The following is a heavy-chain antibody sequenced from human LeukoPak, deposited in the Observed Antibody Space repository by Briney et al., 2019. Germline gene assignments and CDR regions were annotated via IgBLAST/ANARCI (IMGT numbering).Heavy chain of an antibody. V-gene: IGHV3-23*01. CDR1: GFTFSSYG. CDR2: ISGSGGST. D-gene: IGHD3-22*01. CDR3: AKIDYDSSGYYYAPIDY. Sequence: GSLRLSCAASGFTFSSYGMSWVRQAPGKGLEWVSAISGSGGSTYYADSVKGRFTISRDNSKNTLYLQMNSLRAEDTAVYYCAKIDYDSSGYYYAPIDYWGQGTLVTVSS. J-gene: IGHJ4*02.